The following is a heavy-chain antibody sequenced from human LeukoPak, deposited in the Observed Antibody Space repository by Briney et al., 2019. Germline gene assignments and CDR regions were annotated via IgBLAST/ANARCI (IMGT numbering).Heavy chain of an antibody. CDR2: IKSKTDGGTT. CDR1: GFTFSNAW. J-gene: IGHJ4*02. V-gene: IGHV3-15*01. Sequence: GGSLRLSCAASGFTFSNAWMSWVRQAPGKGLEWVGRIKSKTDGGTTDYAAPVKGRFTISRDDSKNTLYLQMSSLKTEDTAVYYCTTPYYDILTGHWGQGTLVTVSS. D-gene: IGHD3-9*01. CDR3: TTPYYDILTGH.